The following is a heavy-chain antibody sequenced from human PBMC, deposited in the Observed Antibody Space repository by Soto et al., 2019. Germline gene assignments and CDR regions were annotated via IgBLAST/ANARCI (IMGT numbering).Heavy chain of an antibody. CDR2: IYSGGST. CDR3: ATAKLLLPWLFDY. D-gene: IGHD2-15*01. V-gene: IGHV3-66*01. Sequence: PGGSLRLSCAASGFTVNCNYMSWVRQAPGKGLEWVSVIYSGGSTYYADSVKGRFIISRDDSKNTLFLQMNSLRAEDTAVYYCATAKLLLPWLFDYGGQGALVTVSS. J-gene: IGHJ4*02. CDR1: GFTVNCNY.